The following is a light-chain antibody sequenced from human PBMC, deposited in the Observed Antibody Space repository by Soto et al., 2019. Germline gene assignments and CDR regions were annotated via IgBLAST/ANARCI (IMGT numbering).Light chain of an antibody. J-gene: IGLJ1*01. V-gene: IGLV1-44*01. CDR1: SSNIGTNA. CDR3: AAWDDSLNGYV. CDR2: SNN. Sequence: VLTQPPSASGTPGQRVTISCSGGSSNIGTNAVNWYQQLPGTAPKLLIYSNNQRPSGVPDRFSGSKSGTSASLAISGLQSEDEADYYCAAWDDSLNGYVFGTGTKVTVL.